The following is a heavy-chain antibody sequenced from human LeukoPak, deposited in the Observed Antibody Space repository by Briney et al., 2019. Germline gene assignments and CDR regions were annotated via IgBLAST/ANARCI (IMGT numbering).Heavy chain of an antibody. CDR3: ARGDQLRFLEWSSYYYYYYMDV. J-gene: IGHJ6*03. V-gene: IGHV1-18*01. Sequence: ASVKVSCKASGYTFTSYGISWVRQAPGQGLEWMGWISAYNGNTNYAQKLQGRVTMTRDMSTSTVYMELSSLRSEDTAVYYCARGDQLRFLEWSSYYYYYYMDVWGKGTTVTVSS. CDR1: GYTFTSYG. CDR2: ISAYNGNT. D-gene: IGHD3-3*01.